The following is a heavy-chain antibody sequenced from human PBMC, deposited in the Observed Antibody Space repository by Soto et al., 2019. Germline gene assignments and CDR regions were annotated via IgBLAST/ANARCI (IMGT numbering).Heavy chain of an antibody. J-gene: IGHJ5*02. Sequence: PSETLSLTCAVSGGSISSGGYSWSWIRQPPGKGLEWIGYIYHSGSTYYNPSLKSRVTISVDRSKNQFSLKLSSVTAADTAVYYCARVGGYYPNWFDPWGQGTLVTVSS. CDR1: GGSISSGGYS. V-gene: IGHV4-30-2*01. CDR2: IYHSGST. D-gene: IGHD3-22*01. CDR3: ARVGGYYPNWFDP.